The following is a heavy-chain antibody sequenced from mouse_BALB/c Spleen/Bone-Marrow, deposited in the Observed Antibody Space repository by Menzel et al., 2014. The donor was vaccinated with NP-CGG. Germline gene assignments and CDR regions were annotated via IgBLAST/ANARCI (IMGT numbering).Heavy chain of an antibody. D-gene: IGHD2-4*01. CDR2: ISSGGSYT. CDR3: ARQTYYDYDGYFDY. CDR1: GFTFSSYG. Sequence: EVKLVESGGDLVKPGGSLKLSCAASGFTFSSYGTSWVRQTPDKRLEWVATISSGGSYTYYPDSVKGRFTISRDNAKNTLYLQMSSLKSEDTAMYYCARQTYYDYDGYFDYWGQGTTLTVST. J-gene: IGHJ2*01. V-gene: IGHV5-6*01.